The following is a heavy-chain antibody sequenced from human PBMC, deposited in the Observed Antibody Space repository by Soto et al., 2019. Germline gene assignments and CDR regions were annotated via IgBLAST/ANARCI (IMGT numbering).Heavy chain of an antibody. J-gene: IGHJ6*02. V-gene: IGHV3-21*01. CDR2: ISSSSSYI. CDR1: GFTFSSYS. Sequence: EVQLVESGGGLVKPGGSLRLSCAASGFTFSSYSMNWVRQAPGKGLEWVSSISSSSSYIYYADSVKGRFTISRDNAKNSLYLQMNSLRAEDTAVYYCARVGGSGSYLYDGMDVWGQGTTVTVSS. D-gene: IGHD3-10*01. CDR3: ARVGGSGSYLYDGMDV.